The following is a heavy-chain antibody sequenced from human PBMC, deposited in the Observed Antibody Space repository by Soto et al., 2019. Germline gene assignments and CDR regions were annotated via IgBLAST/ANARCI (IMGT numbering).Heavy chain of an antibody. J-gene: IGHJ6*02. V-gene: IGHV3-49*04. CDR2: IRSKAYGGTT. Sequence: EVQLVESGGGLVQPGRSLRLSCTASGFTFGDYAMSWVRQAPGKGLEWVGFIRSKAYGGTTEYAASVKGRFTISRDDYKSIAYLQMNSLKTEDTAVYYCTRDIRGYSYGYRYYYYGMDVWGQGTTVTVSS. CDR1: GFTFGDYA. D-gene: IGHD5-18*01. CDR3: TRDIRGYSYGYRYYYYGMDV.